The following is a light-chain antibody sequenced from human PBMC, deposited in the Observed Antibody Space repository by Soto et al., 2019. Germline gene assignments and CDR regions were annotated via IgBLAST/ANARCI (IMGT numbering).Light chain of an antibody. CDR1: QNIFTY. J-gene: IGKJ1*01. CDR2: AAS. Sequence: DIQMTQSPSSLSASVGDRVTIACRASQNIFTYLSWYQQKQGKAPKLLIYAASSLQSGVPSRFSGTGSGTNFTLIISSRQPEDFATYSCQQTLSIPWTFGQGTKVGVK. V-gene: IGKV1-39*01. CDR3: QQTLSIPWT.